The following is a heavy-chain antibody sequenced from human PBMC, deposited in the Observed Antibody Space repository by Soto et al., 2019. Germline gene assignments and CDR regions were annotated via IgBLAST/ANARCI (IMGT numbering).Heavy chain of an antibody. D-gene: IGHD2-2*01. CDR1: GFTFSSYG. Sequence: QSGGSLRLSCAASGFTFSSYGMHWVRQAPGKGLEWVAVIWYDGSNKYYADSVKGRFTISRDNSKNTLYLQMNSLRAEDTAVYYCARESVNVVVPAAIEYWGQGTLVTVSS. J-gene: IGHJ4*02. CDR2: IWYDGSNK. V-gene: IGHV3-33*01. CDR3: ARESVNVVVPAAIEY.